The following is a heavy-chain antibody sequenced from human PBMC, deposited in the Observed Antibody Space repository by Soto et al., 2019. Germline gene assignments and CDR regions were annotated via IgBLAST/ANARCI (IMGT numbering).Heavy chain of an antibody. J-gene: IGHJ6*02. D-gene: IGHD6-13*01. V-gene: IGHV3-30-3*01. CDR3: ARDNRQQLVLRRNYYGMDV. CDR2: ISYDGSNK. Sequence: GGSLRLSCAASGFTFSSYAMHWVRQAPGKGLEWVAVISYDGSNKYYADSVKGRFTISRDNSKNTLYLQMNSLRAEDTAVYYCARDNRQQLVLRRNYYGMDVWGQGTTVTVSS. CDR1: GFTFSSYA.